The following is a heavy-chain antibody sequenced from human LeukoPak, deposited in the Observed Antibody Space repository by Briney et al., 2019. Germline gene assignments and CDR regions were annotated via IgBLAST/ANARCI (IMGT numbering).Heavy chain of an antibody. Sequence: KSSETLSLTCTVSGGSISSSSYYWGWIRQPPGKGLEWIGSIYYSGSTYYNPSLKSRVTISVDTSKNQFSLKLSSVTAADTAVYYCASPLGIAATGQRWFDPWGQGTLVTVSS. J-gene: IGHJ5*02. CDR3: ASPLGIAATGQRWFDP. V-gene: IGHV4-39*07. CDR1: GGSISSSSYY. D-gene: IGHD6-13*01. CDR2: IYYSGST.